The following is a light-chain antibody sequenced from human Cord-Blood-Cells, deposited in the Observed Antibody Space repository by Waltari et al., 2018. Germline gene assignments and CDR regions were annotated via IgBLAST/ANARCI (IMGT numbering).Light chain of an antibody. CDR2: GAS. V-gene: IGKV3-15*01. CDR3: QQYNNWPRWT. Sequence: EIVMTHPPATLPVSTGATATLSCSASQSVSSNFAWYQQKPGQAPPPLIYGASTKATGIPARFSSSGSATEFTLTIISLQSEDFTVYYCQQYNNWPRWTFGQGTKVEIK. J-gene: IGKJ1*01. CDR1: QSVSSN.